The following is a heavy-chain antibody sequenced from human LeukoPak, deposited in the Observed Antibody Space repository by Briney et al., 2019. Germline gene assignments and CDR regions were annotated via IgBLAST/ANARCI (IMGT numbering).Heavy chain of an antibody. J-gene: IGHJ3*02. Sequence: GGSLRLSCAASGFTFSNYGMSWVRQAPGKGLEWVSYISNTGDNTYYPDSVNGRFTISRDNSKNTLYLQMNSLRAEDTAVFYCAKDRDDYVWGSYLGAFDIWGQGTMVTVSS. CDR3: AKDRDDYVWGSYLGAFDI. CDR2: ISNTGDNT. V-gene: IGHV3-23*01. D-gene: IGHD3-16*01. CDR1: GFTFSNYG.